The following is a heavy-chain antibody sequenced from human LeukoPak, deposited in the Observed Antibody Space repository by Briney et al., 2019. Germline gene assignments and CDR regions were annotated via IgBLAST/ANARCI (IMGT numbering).Heavy chain of an antibody. CDR2: ISSNSGYI. CDR1: GFTFSSYS. J-gene: IGHJ3*02. CDR3: ARDSASGPEYDCVCGSYRFGI. Sequence: PGGSLRLSCAASGFTFSSYSMNWVRQAPGKGLECVSSISSNSGYIYYADSVKGRFTISRDNSKNSLYLQMNSLRAEDTAVYDCARDSASGPEYDCVCGSYRFGIWGQGTMVTVSS. D-gene: IGHD3-16*02. V-gene: IGHV3-21*01.